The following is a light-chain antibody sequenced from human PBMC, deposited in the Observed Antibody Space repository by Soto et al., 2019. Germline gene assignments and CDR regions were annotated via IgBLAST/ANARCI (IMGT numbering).Light chain of an antibody. CDR3: QQYSKWPLT. J-gene: IGKJ4*01. CDR2: GAS. V-gene: IGKV3-15*01. Sequence: VMTESPATLSVSPGERVTLSCRASQSVSSYLACYQQKPGQAPRLLIYGASTGATGIPARFSGSGSGTEFILTISSLQSEDFAVYYCQQYSKWPLTFGGGTKVDIK. CDR1: QSVSSY.